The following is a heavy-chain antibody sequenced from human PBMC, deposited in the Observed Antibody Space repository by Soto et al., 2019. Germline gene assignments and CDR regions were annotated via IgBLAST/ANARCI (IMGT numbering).Heavy chain of an antibody. Sequence: PGGSLRLSCSASGFNFSSYGMHWVRQAPGKGLEWMAFIWFDGSGRFYADSVEGRFTISRDTSKKMLYLQMNSLRAEDTALYYCARSTGVTADYGMDVWGQGTTVTVSS. J-gene: IGHJ6*02. CDR1: GFNFSSYG. CDR3: ARSTGVTADYGMDV. V-gene: IGHV3-33*01. CDR2: IWFDGSGR. D-gene: IGHD2-2*01.